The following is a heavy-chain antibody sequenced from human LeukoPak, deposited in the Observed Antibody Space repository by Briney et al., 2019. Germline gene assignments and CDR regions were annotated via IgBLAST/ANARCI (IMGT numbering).Heavy chain of an antibody. J-gene: IGHJ3*02. CDR1: GYSFTSYW. Sequence: GESLKISCKGSGYSFTSYWIGWVRQMPGKGLEWMGIIYPGDSDTRYSTSFQGQVTISADKSISTAYLQWSSLKASDTAMYYCARGLWFGEASDAFDIWGQGTMVTVSS. CDR2: IYPGDSDT. CDR3: ARGLWFGEASDAFDI. D-gene: IGHD3-10*01. V-gene: IGHV5-51*01.